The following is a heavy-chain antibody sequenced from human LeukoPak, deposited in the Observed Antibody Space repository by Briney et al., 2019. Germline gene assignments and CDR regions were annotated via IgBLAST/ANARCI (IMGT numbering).Heavy chain of an antibody. J-gene: IGHJ3*02. Sequence: SETLSLTCAVYGGSFSGYYWSWIRQPPGKGLEWIGEINHSGSTNYNASLKSRVTISVDTSKNQFSLKLSSVTAADTAVYYCAREEDCSGGICYLGNAFDIWGQGTMATVSS. V-gene: IGHV4-34*01. CDR3: AREEDCSGGICYLGNAFDI. CDR2: INHSGST. CDR1: GGSFSGYY. D-gene: IGHD2-15*01.